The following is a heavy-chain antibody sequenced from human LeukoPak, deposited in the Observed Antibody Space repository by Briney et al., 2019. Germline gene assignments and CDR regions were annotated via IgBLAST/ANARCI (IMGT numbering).Heavy chain of an antibody. J-gene: IGHJ4*02. Sequence: SETLSLTCAVYGGSFSGYYWSWIRQPPGKGLEWIWEINHSGSTNYNPSLKSRVTTSVDTSKNQFSLKLSSVTAADTAVYYCARGASKRDGYNEEWGQGTLVTVSS. CDR2: INHSGST. CDR3: ARGASKRDGYNEE. V-gene: IGHV4-34*01. D-gene: IGHD5-24*01. CDR1: GGSFSGYY.